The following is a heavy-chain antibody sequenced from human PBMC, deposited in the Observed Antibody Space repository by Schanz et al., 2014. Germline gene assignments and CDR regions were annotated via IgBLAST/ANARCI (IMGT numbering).Heavy chain of an antibody. CDR3: AKSLESCPGGRCSRGYFDY. Sequence: EVQLLESGGGLVQPGGSLRLSCAASGFTFTNYAMSWVRQAPGKGLEWVSLISDSGDTAYYADSVKGRFTISRDNFKGALYLQMSSLRAEDTAVYYCAKSLESCPGGRCSRGYFDYWGQGTLVNVSP. J-gene: IGHJ4*02. D-gene: IGHD2-8*02. V-gene: IGHV3-23*01. CDR2: ISDSGDTA. CDR1: GFTFTNYA.